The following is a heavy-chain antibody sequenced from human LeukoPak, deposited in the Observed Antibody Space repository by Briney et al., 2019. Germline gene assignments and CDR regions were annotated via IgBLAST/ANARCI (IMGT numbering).Heavy chain of an antibody. V-gene: IGHV5-51*01. CDR2: IYPGDSDT. J-gene: IGHJ1*01. CDR3: ATGGYSYGYAEYFQH. Sequence: GESLKISCKGSGYTFNNYWIGWVRQMPGKGLEWMGIIYPGDSDTRYSPSFQGQVTISADKSISTAYLQWSSLKASDTAMYYCATGGYSYGYAEYFQHWGQGTLVTVSS. D-gene: IGHD5-18*01. CDR1: GYTFNNYW.